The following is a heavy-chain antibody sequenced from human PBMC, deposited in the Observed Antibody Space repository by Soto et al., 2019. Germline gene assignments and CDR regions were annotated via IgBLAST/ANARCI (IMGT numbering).Heavy chain of an antibody. CDR3: ARVRGGGSEYFFDY. J-gene: IGHJ4*02. Sequence: QVQLVQSGAEVKKPGASVKVSCKASGYTFTDYHIHWVRQAPGQGLEFMGWINANNGGAGSAQQFQGRVTVTRDTSITTVYMELSNLRSDDTAVYYCARVRGGGSEYFFDYWGQGTLVTVSS. CDR1: GYTFTDYH. CDR2: INANNGGA. V-gene: IGHV1-2*02. D-gene: IGHD2-15*01.